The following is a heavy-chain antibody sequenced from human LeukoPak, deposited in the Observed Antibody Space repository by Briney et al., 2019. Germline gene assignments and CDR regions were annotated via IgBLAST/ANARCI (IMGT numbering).Heavy chain of an antibody. CDR1: GFTSRFLG. V-gene: IGHV3-48*01. J-gene: IGHJ4*02. CDR2: ISSSSSTI. CDR3: ARDASAYSGSYHGGY. D-gene: IGHD1-26*01. Sequence: PGGSLRLSCTYSGFTSRFLGMNWVRQAPGKGLEWVSYISSSSSTIYYADSVKGRFTISRDNAKNSLYLQMNSLRAEDTAVYYCARDASAYSGSYHGGYWGQGTLVTVSS.